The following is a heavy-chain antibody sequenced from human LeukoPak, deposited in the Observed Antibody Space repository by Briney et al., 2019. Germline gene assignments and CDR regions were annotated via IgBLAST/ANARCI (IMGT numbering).Heavy chain of an antibody. Sequence: GGSLRLSCAASGFTFSSYEMNWVRQAPGKGLEWVSYITSSSYANYADSVKGRFTISRDNAKNSLYLHMNSLRAEDTAVYYCARGHDHHIYWGQGTLVTVSS. D-gene: IGHD1-14*01. J-gene: IGHJ4*02. CDR1: GFTFSSYE. CDR2: ITSSSYA. CDR3: ARGHDHHIY. V-gene: IGHV3-48*03.